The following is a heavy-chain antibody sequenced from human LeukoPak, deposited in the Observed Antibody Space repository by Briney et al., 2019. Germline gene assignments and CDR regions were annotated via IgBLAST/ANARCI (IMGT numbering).Heavy chain of an antibody. CDR2: INWNSGSI. CDR1: GFTFDDYA. V-gene: IGHV3-9*01. J-gene: IGHJ4*02. D-gene: IGHD3-10*01. Sequence: GGSLRLSCAASGFTFDDYAMHWVRQAPGKGLEWVSNINWNSGSIGYADSVKGRFTISRDNSKNTLYLEMNSLRAEDTAVYYCAKDIGSYYDYWGQGILVTVSS. CDR3: AKDIGSYYDY.